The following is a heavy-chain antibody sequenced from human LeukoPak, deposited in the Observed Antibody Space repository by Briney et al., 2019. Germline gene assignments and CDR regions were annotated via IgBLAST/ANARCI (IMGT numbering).Heavy chain of an antibody. J-gene: IGHJ4*02. V-gene: IGHV3-23*01. CDR2: ISGSGGST. CDR1: GFTFSSYA. D-gene: IGHD1-26*01. CDR3: AKGRFRVGATHPTDY. Sequence: PGGSLRLSCAASGFTFSSYAMSWGRQAPGKGVEWVSAISGSGGSTYYADSVKGRFTISRDNSKNTLYLQMNSLRAEDTAVYYCAKGRFRVGATHPTDYWGQGTLVTVSS.